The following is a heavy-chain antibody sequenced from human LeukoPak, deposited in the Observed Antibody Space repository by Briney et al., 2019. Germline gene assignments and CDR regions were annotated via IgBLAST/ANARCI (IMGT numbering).Heavy chain of an antibody. CDR1: GGSFSGYY. Sequence: SETLSLTCAVYGGSFSGYYWSWIRQPPGKGLEWIGEINHSGSTNYNPSLKSRVTISVDTSKNQFSPKLSSVTAADTAVYYCVPLAVADWFDPWGQGTLVTVSS. CDR2: INHSGST. D-gene: IGHD6-19*01. V-gene: IGHV4-34*01. J-gene: IGHJ5*02. CDR3: VPLAVADWFDP.